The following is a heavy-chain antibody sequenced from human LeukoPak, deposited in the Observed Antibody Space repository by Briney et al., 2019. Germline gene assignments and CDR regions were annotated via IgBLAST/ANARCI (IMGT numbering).Heavy chain of an antibody. CDR1: GYTFTSYY. J-gene: IGHJ4*02. CDR3: ARGGSGWFSDY. CDR2: INPSGGST. V-gene: IGHV1-46*01. D-gene: IGHD6-19*01. Sequence: ASVKVSCKASGYTFTSYYMHWVRQAPGQGLEWMGIINPSGGSTSYAQKFQGRVTMTRDMSTSTVYMELSSLRSEDTAMYYCARGGSGWFSDYWGQGTLVTVSS.